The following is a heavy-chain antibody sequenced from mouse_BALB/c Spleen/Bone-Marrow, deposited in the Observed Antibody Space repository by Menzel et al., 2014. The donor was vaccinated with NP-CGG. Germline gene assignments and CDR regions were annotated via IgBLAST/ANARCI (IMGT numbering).Heavy chain of an antibody. CDR3: AREGIYDGYWDYAMDY. J-gene: IGHJ4*01. CDR1: GYSITSGYY. Sequence: VQLQQSGPGLVKPSQSLSLTCSVTGYSITSGYYWNWIRQFPGNKLEWMGNISYDGSNNYNPSLKNRISITRDTSKNQFSLKLNSVTTEDTATYYCAREGIYDGYWDYAMDYWGQGTSVTVSS. CDR2: ISYDGSN. D-gene: IGHD2-3*01. V-gene: IGHV3-6*02.